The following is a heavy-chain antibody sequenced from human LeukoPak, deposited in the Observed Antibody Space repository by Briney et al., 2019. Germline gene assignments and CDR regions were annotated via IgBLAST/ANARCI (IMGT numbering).Heavy chain of an antibody. V-gene: IGHV3-21*04. CDR2: ISSSSSYI. CDR1: GFTFSSYS. Sequence: GGSLRLSCAASGFTFSSYSMNWVRQAPGKGLEWVSSISSSSSYIYYADSVKGRFSISRDNSKNTLYLQMNSLRAEDTALYYCASGKVYSSSWAYFDYWGQGTLVTVSS. CDR3: ASGKVYSSSWAYFDY. D-gene: IGHD6-13*01. J-gene: IGHJ4*02.